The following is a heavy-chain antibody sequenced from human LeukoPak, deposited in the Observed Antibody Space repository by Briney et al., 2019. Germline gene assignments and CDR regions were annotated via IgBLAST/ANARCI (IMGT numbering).Heavy chain of an antibody. V-gene: IGHV3-48*01. CDR2: ISSSSSTI. Sequence: GGSLRLSCAASGFTFSSYSMTWVRQAPGKGLEWVSYISSSSSTIYYADSVKGRFTISRDNAKNSLYLQMNSLRAEDTAVYYCARRSGWIDYWGQGTLVTVSS. J-gene: IGHJ4*02. D-gene: IGHD6-19*01. CDR3: ARRSGWIDY. CDR1: GFTFSSYS.